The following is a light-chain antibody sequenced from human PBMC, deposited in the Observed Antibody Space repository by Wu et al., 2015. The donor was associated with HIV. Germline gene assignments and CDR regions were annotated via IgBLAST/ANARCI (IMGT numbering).Light chain of an antibody. Sequence: EIVLTQSPGTLSLSPGERATLSCRASQSVSSSYLAWYQQKPGQAPRLLIYGASNRAAGIPDTFSGSGSGTDFTLTISSLEPEDFAFYYCQQGSNWPLTFGQGTRLEIK. J-gene: IGKJ5*01. CDR3: QQGSNWPLT. CDR2: GAS. CDR1: QSVSSSY. V-gene: IGKV3D-20*02.